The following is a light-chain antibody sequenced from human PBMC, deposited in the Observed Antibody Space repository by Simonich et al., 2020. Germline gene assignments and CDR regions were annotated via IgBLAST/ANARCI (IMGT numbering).Light chain of an antibody. J-gene: IGKJ1*01. CDR3: QQYYSTPLT. CDR1: QSVLYSSKHKNY. CDR2: WAS. Sequence: DIVMTQSPDSLAVSLGERATINCKSSQSVLYSSKHKNYLAWYQQKPGQPPKLLIYWASTRESGVPDRFSGSGSGTDFTLTISSLQAEDVAVYYCQQYYSTPLTFGQGTKVEIK. V-gene: IGKV4-1*01.